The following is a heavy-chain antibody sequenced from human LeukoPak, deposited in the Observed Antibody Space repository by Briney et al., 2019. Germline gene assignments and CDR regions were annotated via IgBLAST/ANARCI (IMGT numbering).Heavy chain of an antibody. V-gene: IGHV1-46*01. CDR2: INPSGGTT. CDR1: GYTFTSYH. CDR3: ARDSSSGWFDY. J-gene: IGHJ4*02. D-gene: IGHD6-19*01. Sequence: ASVKVSCKASGYTFTSYHMHWVRQAPGQGLEWMGIINPSGGTTNYAQKFRGRVTMTRDTSISTAYMELSRLRSDDTAVYYCARDSSSGWFDYWGQGTLVTVSS.